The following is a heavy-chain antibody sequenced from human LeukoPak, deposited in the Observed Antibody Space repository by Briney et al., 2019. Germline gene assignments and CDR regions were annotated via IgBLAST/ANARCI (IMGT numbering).Heavy chain of an antibody. CDR2: IYTSGST. CDR1: GFTFSNAG. CDR3: ARNSGYSYAYPFDY. J-gene: IGHJ4*02. V-gene: IGHV4-4*08. D-gene: IGHD5-18*01. Sequence: PGGSLRLSCTASGFTFSNAGMNWVRQAPGKGLEWVGHIYTSGSTNYNPSLKSRVTISVDTSKNQFSLKLSSVTAADTAVYYCARNSGYSYAYPFDYWGQGTLVTVSS.